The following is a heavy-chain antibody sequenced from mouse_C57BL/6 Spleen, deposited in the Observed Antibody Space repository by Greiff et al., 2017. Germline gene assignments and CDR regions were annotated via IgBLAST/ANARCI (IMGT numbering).Heavy chain of an antibody. J-gene: IGHJ2*01. CDR2: IYPRSGNT. V-gene: IGHV1-81*01. Sequence: QVQLQQSGAELARPGASVKLSCKASGYTFTSYGISWVKQRTGQGLEWIGEIYPRSGNTYYNEKFKGKATLTADKSSSTAYMELRSLTSEDSAVYFCARYDYPPSYFDYWGQGTTLTVSS. CDR1: GYTFTSYG. CDR3: ARYDYPPSYFDY. D-gene: IGHD2-4*01.